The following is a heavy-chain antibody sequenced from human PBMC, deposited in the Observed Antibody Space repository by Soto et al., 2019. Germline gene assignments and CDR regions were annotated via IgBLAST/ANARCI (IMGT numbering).Heavy chain of an antibody. CDR2: ISNDGGYE. CDR3: AKDQETFYYDSLAS. Sequence: LRLSCAASGFTFSSYGMHWVRQAPGKGLEWVAVISNDGGYEYYTDSVKGRFTISRDNSKNTLYLQMDSLRAEDTAVYYCAKDQETFYYDSLASWGQGTLVTVSS. D-gene: IGHD3-22*01. J-gene: IGHJ5*02. CDR1: GFTFSSYG. V-gene: IGHV3-30*18.